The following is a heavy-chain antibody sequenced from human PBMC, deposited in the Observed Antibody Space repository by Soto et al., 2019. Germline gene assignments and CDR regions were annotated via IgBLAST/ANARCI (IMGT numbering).Heavy chain of an antibody. D-gene: IGHD2-15*01. V-gene: IGHV4-59*01. CDR1: GGSISSYY. J-gene: IGHJ6*04. CDR2: IYYSGST. Sequence: SETLSLTCTVSGGSISSYYWSWIRQPPGKGLEWIGYIYYSGSTNYNPSLKSRDTISVDTSKNQFSLRLSSVTAADTAVYYCARSRKGYCSGASCPPRGYIDVWGKGNTVTVSS. CDR3: ARSRKGYCSGASCPPRGYIDV.